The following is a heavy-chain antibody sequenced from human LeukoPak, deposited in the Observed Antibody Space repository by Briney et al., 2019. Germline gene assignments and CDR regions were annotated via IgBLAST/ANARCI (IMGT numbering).Heavy chain of an antibody. CDR3: ARVGTYGSGSYLSWLDY. CDR1: SGSISSYY. D-gene: IGHD3-10*01. Sequence: SETLSLTCTVSSGSISSYYWSWIRQPPGKGLEWIWYIYYSGSTNYDPSLKSRVTISVDTSKNQFSLKLSSVTAADTAVYYCARVGTYGSGSYLSWLDYWGQGTLVTVSS. CDR2: IYYSGST. V-gene: IGHV4-59*01. J-gene: IGHJ4*02.